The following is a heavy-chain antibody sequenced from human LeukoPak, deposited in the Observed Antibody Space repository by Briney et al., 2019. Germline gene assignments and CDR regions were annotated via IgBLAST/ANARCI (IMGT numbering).Heavy chain of an antibody. CDR1: GGSISSYY. CDR2: IYYSGST. D-gene: IGHD3-3*01. J-gene: IGHJ5*02. CDR3: ARADSDYDFWSGYGGGNWFDP. Sequence: SETLSPTCTVSGGSISSYYWSWIRQPPGKGLEWIGYIYYSGSTNYNPSLKSRVTISVDTSKNQFSLKLSSVTAADTAVYYCARADSDYDFWSGYGGGNWFDPWGQGTLVTVSS. V-gene: IGHV4-59*01.